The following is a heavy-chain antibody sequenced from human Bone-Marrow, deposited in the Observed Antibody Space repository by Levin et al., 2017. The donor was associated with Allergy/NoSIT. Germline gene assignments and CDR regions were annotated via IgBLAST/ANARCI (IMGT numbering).Heavy chain of an antibody. J-gene: IGHJ4*02. Sequence: KAGGSLRLSCAASGFRFTSYSMNWVRQAPGKGLEWVSSIDSTSSYIFYADSVKGRFSISRDNAKKSLHLQMNSLRVEDTAVYYCSCDKWELPLHWGQGTLVTVSS. D-gene: IGHD1-26*01. CDR1: GFRFTSYS. CDR3: SCDKWELPLH. CDR2: IDSTSSYI. V-gene: IGHV3-21*01.